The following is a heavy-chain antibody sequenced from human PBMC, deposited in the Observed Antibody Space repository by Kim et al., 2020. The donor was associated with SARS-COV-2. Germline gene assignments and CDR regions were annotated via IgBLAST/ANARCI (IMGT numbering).Heavy chain of an antibody. CDR1: GFTFSSYG. J-gene: IGHJ6*02. CDR3: ARGEGGESYYYYGMDV. Sequence: GGSLRLSCAASGFTFSSYGMHWVRQAPGKGLEWVAVIWYDGSNKYYADSVKGRFTISRDNSKNTLYLQMNSLRAEDTAVYYCARGEGGESYYYYGMDVWGQGTTVTVSS. V-gene: IGHV3-33*01. D-gene: IGHD3-16*01. CDR2: IWYDGSNK.